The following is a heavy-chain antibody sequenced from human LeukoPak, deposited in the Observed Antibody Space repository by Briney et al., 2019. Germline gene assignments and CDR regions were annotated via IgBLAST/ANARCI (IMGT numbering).Heavy chain of an antibody. CDR2: IYYGGST. V-gene: IGHV4-59*01. Sequence: SETLSLTCTVSGGSISTYYWSWIRQPPGQGLEWIGYIYYGGSTNYNPSLKSRVTISVDTSKNQFSLKLTSVTAADTAVYYCAGGVGYGSYYYYGMDVWGQGTTATVSS. J-gene: IGHJ6*02. CDR3: AGGVGYGSYYYYGMDV. D-gene: IGHD5-12*01. CDR1: GGSISTYY.